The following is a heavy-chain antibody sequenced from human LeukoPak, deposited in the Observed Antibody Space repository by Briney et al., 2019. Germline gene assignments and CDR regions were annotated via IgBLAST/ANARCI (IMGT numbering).Heavy chain of an antibody. CDR2: IYYSGST. V-gene: IGHV4-39*07. CDR1: GGSLSSSSYY. D-gene: IGHD1-26*01. J-gene: IGHJ4*02. Sequence: PSETLSLTCTVSGGSLSSSSYYWGWIRQPPGKGLEWIWNIYYSGSTYYNPSLKSRVIISLDTSNNQFSLKLSSVTAADTAVYFCARDPQVGHFDYWGQGALVTVSS. CDR3: ARDPQVGHFDY.